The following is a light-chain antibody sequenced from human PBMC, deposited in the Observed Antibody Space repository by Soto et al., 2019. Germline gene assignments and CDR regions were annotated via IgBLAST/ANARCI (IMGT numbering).Light chain of an antibody. V-gene: IGKV3D-20*02. CDR3: QQRSNWPET. CDR1: QSVSNNY. CDR2: GAS. Sequence: IVFTPSACTLSLSPGERATLSCRASQSVSNNYLAWYQQKPGQAPRLLIYGASNRATGIPDRFSGSGSGTDFTLTISSLEPEDFAVYYCQQRSNWPETFGQGTKVDIK. J-gene: IGKJ1*01.